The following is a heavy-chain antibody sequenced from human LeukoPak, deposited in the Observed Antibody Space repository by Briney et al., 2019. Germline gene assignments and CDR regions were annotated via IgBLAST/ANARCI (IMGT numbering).Heavy chain of an antibody. D-gene: IGHD6-13*01. CDR1: GFTFSSYA. J-gene: IGHJ4*02. CDR3: ARDKWEHSSSWSHCFDY. V-gene: IGHV3-30-3*01. CDR2: ISYDGSNK. Sequence: GGSLRLSCAASGFTFSSYAMHWVRQAPGKGLEWVAVISYDGSNKYYADSVKGRFTISRDNSKNTLYLQMNSLGAEDTAVYYCARDKWEHSSSWSHCFDYWGQGTLVTVSS.